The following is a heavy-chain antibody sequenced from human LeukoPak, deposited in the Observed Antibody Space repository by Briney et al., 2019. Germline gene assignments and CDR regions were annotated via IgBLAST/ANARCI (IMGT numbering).Heavy chain of an antibody. CDR2: ISVSGATT. V-gene: IGHV3-23*01. CDR3: ARQRSGSNWDC. J-gene: IGHJ4*02. D-gene: IGHD1-26*01. CDR1: GFTVSSNY. Sequence: GGSLRLSCAASGFTVSSNYMSWVRQAPGRGLEWVSSISVSGATTYYADSVKGRFTISRDNTKNTLYLQMNSLRVDDAAVYYCARQRSGSNWDCWGQGTLVTVSS.